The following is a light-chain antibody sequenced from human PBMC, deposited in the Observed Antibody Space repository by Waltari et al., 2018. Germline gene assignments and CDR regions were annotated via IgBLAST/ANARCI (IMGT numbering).Light chain of an antibody. V-gene: IGLV3-25*03. J-gene: IGLJ1*01. Sequence: SYELTQSPSQSVSPGQTATITCSGDALPTEYVYWYQQKTGQAPVLIIYKVEERLPGIPELSTGPSSGTTATLTISGVHAEDETNYYCQSADNSGTYYFFAAGTKVTVL. CDR2: KVE. CDR3: QSADNSGTYYF. CDR1: ALPTEY.